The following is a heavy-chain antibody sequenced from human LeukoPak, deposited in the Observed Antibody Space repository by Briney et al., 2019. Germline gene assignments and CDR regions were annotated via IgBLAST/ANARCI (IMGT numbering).Heavy chain of an antibody. V-gene: IGHV3-23*01. CDR3: AKEDLVVAIYYFDY. CDR1: GFTFSDYA. D-gene: IGHD2-15*01. CDR2: ISNSGGNT. Sequence: GSLRLSCATSGFTFSDYAMSWVRQAPGKGLEWVSAISNSGGNTHYADSVMGRFTISRGNSKSTLYLQMNSLRAEDTAVYYCAKEDLVVAIYYFDYWGQGTLVTVSS. J-gene: IGHJ4*02.